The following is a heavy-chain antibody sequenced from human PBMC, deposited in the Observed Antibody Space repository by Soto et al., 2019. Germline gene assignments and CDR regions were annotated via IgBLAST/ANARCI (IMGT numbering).Heavy chain of an antibody. J-gene: IGHJ4*02. V-gene: IGHV3-23*01. CDR1: GFTFSSYA. Sequence: GGSLRLSCAASGFTFSSYAISWVLQAPGKGLEWVSAISGSGDDTYYADSVKGRFTISRDNSKNTLYLQMNSLRAEDTAVYCCSKEDTNGLIWIDYWGQGTLVTVSS. CDR2: ISGSGDDT. D-gene: IGHD1-1*01. CDR3: SKEDTNGLIWIDY.